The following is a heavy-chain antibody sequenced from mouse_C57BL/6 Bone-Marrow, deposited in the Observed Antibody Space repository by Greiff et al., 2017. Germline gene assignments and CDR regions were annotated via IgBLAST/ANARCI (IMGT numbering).Heavy chain of an antibody. CDR3: TTRWSWFAY. CDR1: GFNIKDYY. J-gene: IGHJ3*01. Sequence: VQLKQSGAELVRPGASVKLSCTASGFNIKDYYMHWVKQRPEQGLEWIGWIDPENGDTEYASKFQGKATITADTSSNTAYLQLSSLTSEDTAVYYCTTRWSWFAYWGQGTLVTVSA. CDR2: IDPENGDT. V-gene: IGHV14-4*01. D-gene: IGHD2-3*01.